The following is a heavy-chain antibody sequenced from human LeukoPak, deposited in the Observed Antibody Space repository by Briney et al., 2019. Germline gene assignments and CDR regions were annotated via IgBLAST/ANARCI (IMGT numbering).Heavy chain of an antibody. CDR1: GFSVTAYG. D-gene: IGHD1-26*01. CDR2: IQWDGSNK. Sequence: PGGSLRLPCAASGFSVTAYGIHWARQAPGKGLEWVATIQWDGSNKYYVDSVKGRFTVSRDNSKNTVYLQMNSLRSEDTAVYYCARREAVGAMSDFDDWGQGTLVTVSS. CDR3: ARREAVGAMSDFDD. V-gene: IGHV3-30*02. J-gene: IGHJ4*02.